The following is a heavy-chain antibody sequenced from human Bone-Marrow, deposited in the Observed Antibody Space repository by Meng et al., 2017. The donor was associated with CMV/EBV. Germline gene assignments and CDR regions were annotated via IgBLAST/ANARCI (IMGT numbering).Heavy chain of an antibody. V-gene: IGHV3-30*04. J-gene: IGHJ5*02. CDR1: GFTFSSYA. Sequence: GESLKISCAASGFTFSSYAMHWVRQAPGKGLEWVAVISYDGSNKYYADSVKGRFTISRDNSKNTLYLQMNSLRAEDTAVYYCAKDRQLWLADWFDPWGQGTLVTVSS. CDR3: AKDRQLWLADWFDP. D-gene: IGHD5-18*01. CDR2: ISYDGSNK.